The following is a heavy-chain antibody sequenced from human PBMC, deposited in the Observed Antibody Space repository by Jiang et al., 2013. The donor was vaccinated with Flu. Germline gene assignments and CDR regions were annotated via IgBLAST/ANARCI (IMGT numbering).Heavy chain of an antibody. CDR3: ARDREGQEYSFDY. CDR2: INPSRGST. D-gene: IGHD6-6*01. J-gene: IGHJ4*02. CDR1: GYIFTSYH. Sequence: GAEVKKPGASVKVSCKASGYIFTSYHMHWVRQAPGQGLEWMGIINPSRGSTNYAQKFQGRVTMTRDTSTSTVYMELSSLRSEDTAVYYCARDREGQEYSFDYWGQGTLVTVSS. V-gene: IGHV1-46*01.